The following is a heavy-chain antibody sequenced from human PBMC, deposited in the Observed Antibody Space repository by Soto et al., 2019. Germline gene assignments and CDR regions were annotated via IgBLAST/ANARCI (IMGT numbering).Heavy chain of an antibody. Sequence: GGSLRLSCTASGFTFSSYGMGWVRQAPGKGLQWVSTIRGDGGQIHYTDSVKGRFSISRDNSKNTVYLQMDSLRAEDTAMYFCARDVGLDSDDFLAYWGQGTQVTVSS. CDR1: GFTFSSYG. V-gene: IGHV3-23*01. J-gene: IGHJ4*02. CDR2: IRGDGGQI. CDR3: ARDVGLDSDDFLAY. D-gene: IGHD4-17*01.